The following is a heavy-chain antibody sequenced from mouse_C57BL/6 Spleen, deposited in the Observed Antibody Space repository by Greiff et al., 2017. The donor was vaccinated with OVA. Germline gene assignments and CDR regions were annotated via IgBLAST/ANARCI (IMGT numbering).Heavy chain of an antibody. D-gene: IGHD2-4*01. CDR1: GYAFSSSW. V-gene: IGHV1-82*01. J-gene: IGHJ1*03. CDR2: IYPGDGDT. Sequence: QVQLQQSGPELVKPGASVKISCKASGYAFSSSWMNWVKQRPGKGLEWIGRIYPGDGDTNYNGKFKGKATLTADKSSSTAYMQLSSLTSEDSAVYFCARPPYDYDDGDWYFDVWGTGTTVTVSS. CDR3: ARPPYDYDDGDWYFDV.